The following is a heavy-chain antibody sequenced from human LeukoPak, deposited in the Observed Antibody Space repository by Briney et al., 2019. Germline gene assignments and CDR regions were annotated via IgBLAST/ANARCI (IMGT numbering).Heavy chain of an antibody. CDR2: IFYSGST. V-gene: IGHV4-39*01. CDR1: GGAISSSSHY. Sequence: PSETLSLTCTVSGGAISSSSHYWGWIRQPPGKGLEWIGSIFYSGSTYYNPSLKSRVTMSVDTSKNQFSLKLSSVTAADTAMYYCGRHQTMYYGMDVWGQGTAVTVSS. CDR3: GRHQTMYYGMDV. J-gene: IGHJ6*02. D-gene: IGHD4/OR15-4a*01.